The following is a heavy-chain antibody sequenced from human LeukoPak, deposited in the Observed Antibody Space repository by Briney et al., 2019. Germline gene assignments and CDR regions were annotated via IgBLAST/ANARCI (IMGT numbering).Heavy chain of an antibody. CDR3: ARGRSQWLRNFDY. Sequence: KTGGSLRLSCAASGFTFSSYAMIWVRQPPGKGLEWIGEINHSGSTNYNPSLKSRVTISVDTSKNQFSLKLSSVTAADTAVYYCARGRSQWLRNFDYWGQGTLVTVSS. CDR1: GFTFSSYA. V-gene: IGHV4-34*01. J-gene: IGHJ4*02. CDR2: INHSGST. D-gene: IGHD5-12*01.